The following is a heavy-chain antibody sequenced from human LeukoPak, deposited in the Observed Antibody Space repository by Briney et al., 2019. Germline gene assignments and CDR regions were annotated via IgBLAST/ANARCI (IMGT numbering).Heavy chain of an antibody. J-gene: IGHJ4*02. V-gene: IGHV3-7*01. CDR2: IKQDGSEK. CDR1: GFTFSSYW. CDR3: ARDKVVGATYLDY. D-gene: IGHD1-26*01. Sequence: PGGSLRLSCAASGFTFSSYWMSWVRQAPGNGLEWVANIKQDGSEKDYVDSVKGRFTISRDNAKNSLYLQMNSLRAEDTAVYYCARDKVVGATYLDYWGQGTLVTVSS.